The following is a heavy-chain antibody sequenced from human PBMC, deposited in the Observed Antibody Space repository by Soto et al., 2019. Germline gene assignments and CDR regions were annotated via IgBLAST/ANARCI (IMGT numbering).Heavy chain of an antibody. CDR3: ARGAGEGYYYGMDV. V-gene: IGHV1-69*12. D-gene: IGHD7-27*01. CDR1: GGTFSSYA. Sequence: QVQLVQSGAEVKKPGSSVKVSCKASGGTFSSYAISWVRQAPGQGLEWMGGIIPIFGTANYAQKFQGRVAXXAXEXXSTAYMELSSLSSEDTAVYYCARGAGEGYYYGMDVWGQGTTVTVSS. CDR2: IIPIFGTA. J-gene: IGHJ6*02.